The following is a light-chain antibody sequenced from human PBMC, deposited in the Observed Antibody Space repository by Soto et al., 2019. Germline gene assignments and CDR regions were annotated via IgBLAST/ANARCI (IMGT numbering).Light chain of an antibody. Sequence: EIVLTQSPGTLSLSPGVRATLSCRASQTVSSIYLAWYQQKPGQAPRLLIYNGSSRATGIPDRFSGSGSGTEFTLTISSLQPDDFATYYCQHYNSYSEAFGQGTKVDIK. CDR3: QHYNSYSEA. CDR2: NGS. V-gene: IGKV3-20*01. J-gene: IGKJ1*01. CDR1: QTVSSIY.